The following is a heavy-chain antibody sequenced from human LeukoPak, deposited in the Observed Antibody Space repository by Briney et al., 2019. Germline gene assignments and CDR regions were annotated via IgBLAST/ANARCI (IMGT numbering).Heavy chain of an antibody. J-gene: IGHJ4*02. CDR3: ARSYCSSTSCQDFDY. D-gene: IGHD2-2*01. V-gene: IGHV3-11*04. CDR2: ISSSGSTI. CDR1: GFTFSNAW. Sequence: PGGSLRLSCAASGFTFSNAWMSWVRQAPGKGLEWVSYISSSGSTIYYADSVKGRFTISRDNAKNSLYLQMNSLRAEDTAVYYCARSYCSSTSCQDFDYWGQGTLVTVSS.